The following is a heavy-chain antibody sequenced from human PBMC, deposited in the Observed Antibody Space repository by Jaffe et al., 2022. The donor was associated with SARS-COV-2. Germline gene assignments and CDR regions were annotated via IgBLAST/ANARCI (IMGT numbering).Heavy chain of an antibody. V-gene: IGHV4-34*01. CDR2: INHSGST. CDR3: ARGEGDCSGGSCYPTASYYMDV. Sequence: QVQLQQWGAGLLKPSETLSLTCAVYGGSFSGYYWSWIRQPPGKGLEWIGEINHSGSTNYNPSLKSRVTISVDTSKNQFSLKLSSVTAADTAVYYCARGEGDCSGGSCYPTASYYMDVWGKGTTVTVSS. CDR1: GGSFSGYY. D-gene: IGHD2-15*01. J-gene: IGHJ6*03.